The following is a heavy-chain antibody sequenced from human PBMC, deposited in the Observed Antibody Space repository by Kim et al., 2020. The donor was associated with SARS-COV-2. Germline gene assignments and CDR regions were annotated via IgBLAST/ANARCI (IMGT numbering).Heavy chain of an antibody. CDR3: ARLGNWNYA. CDR2: IYYSGST. J-gene: IGHJ5*02. D-gene: IGHD7-27*01. Sequence: SETLSLTCTVSGGSISSYYWSWIRQPPGKGLEWIGYIYYSGSTNYNPSLKSRVTISVDTSKNQFSLKLSSVTAADTAVYYCARLGNWNYAWGQGTLVTVSS. V-gene: IGHV4-59*01. CDR1: GGSISSYY.